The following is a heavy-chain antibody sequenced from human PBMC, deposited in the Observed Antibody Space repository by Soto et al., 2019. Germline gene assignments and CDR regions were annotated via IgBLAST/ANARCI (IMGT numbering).Heavy chain of an antibody. D-gene: IGHD3-9*01. CDR1: GYTFTGYY. J-gene: IGHJ4*02. CDR2: INPNSGGT. CDR3: ARAAPIDYDILTGPFHY. V-gene: IGHV1-2*02. Sequence: ASVKVSCKASGYTFTGYYMHWVRQAPGQGLEWMGWINPNSGGTNYAQKFQGRVTMTRDTSISTAYMELSRLRSDDTAVYYCARAAPIDYDILTGPFHYWGQGTLVTVSS.